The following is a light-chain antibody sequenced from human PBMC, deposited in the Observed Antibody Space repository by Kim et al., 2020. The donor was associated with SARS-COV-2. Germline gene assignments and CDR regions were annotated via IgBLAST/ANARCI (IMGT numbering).Light chain of an antibody. CDR3: SSYAGSNTWV. CDR1: SSDVGGYNY. V-gene: IGLV2-11*01. Sequence: QSALTQPPSVSGSPGQSFTISCTGTSSDVGGYNYVSWYQQHPGKAPKLMIFDVNKRPSGVSDRFSGSKSDNTASLTISGLQAEDEADYYCSSYAGSNTWVFGRGTKVTVL. J-gene: IGLJ1*01. CDR2: DVN.